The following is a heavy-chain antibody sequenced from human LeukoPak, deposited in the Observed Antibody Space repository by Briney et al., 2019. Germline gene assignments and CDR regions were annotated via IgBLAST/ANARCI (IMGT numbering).Heavy chain of an antibody. V-gene: IGHV3-7*04. CDR3: ARGDDFSGDH. J-gene: IGHJ4*02. CDR1: GFTFRNFW. CDR2: IHPEGNEK. Sequence: PGGSLRLSCAASGFTFRNFWMSWVRQAPERGLEWVANIHPEGNEKYHVESVKGRFTISRDNAKNSLFLQMNGLRVEDTAVYYCARGDDFSGDHWGQGTLVTVSS. D-gene: IGHD1-1*01.